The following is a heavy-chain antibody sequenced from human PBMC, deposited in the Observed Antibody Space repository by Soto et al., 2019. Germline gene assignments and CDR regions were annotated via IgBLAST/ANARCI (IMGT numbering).Heavy chain of an antibody. V-gene: IGHV4-59*01. CDR2: IYYSGST. D-gene: IGHD1-26*01. CDR3: ARARSSSGSYQYYYYYGMDV. CDR1: GGSISSYY. Sequence: PSETLSLTSTVSGGSISSYYWSWIRQPPGKGLEWIGYIYYSGSTNYNPSLKSRVTISVDTSKNQFSLKLSSVTAADTAVYYCARARSSSGSYQYYYYYGMDVWGQGTTVTVSS. J-gene: IGHJ6*02.